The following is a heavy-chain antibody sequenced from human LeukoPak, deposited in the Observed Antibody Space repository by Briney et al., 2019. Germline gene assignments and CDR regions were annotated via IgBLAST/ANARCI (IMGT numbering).Heavy chain of an antibody. CDR3: AREWGLESSGYYYAY. Sequence: SVKVSCKASGYTFTGYYMHWVRQAPGQGFGWMGGITPIFGTANFAQKFQGRVSITADGSTSTAFMELSSLRSEDTAVYYCAREWGLESSGYYYAYWGQGTLVTVSS. V-gene: IGHV1-69*13. CDR2: ITPIFGTA. J-gene: IGHJ4*02. CDR1: GYTFTGYY. D-gene: IGHD3-22*01.